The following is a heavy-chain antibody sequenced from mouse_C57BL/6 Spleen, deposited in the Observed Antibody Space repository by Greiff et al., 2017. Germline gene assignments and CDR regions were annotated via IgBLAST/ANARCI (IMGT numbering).Heavy chain of an antibody. V-gene: IGHV1-80*01. CDR2: IYPGDGDT. Sequence: VMLQESGAELVKPGASVKISCKASGYAFSSYWMNWVKQRPGKGLEWIGQIYPGDGDTNYNGKFKGKATLTADKSSSTAYMQLSSLTSEDSAVYFCARGDYADHYYAMDYWGQGTSVTVSS. CDR3: ARGDYADHYYAMDY. J-gene: IGHJ4*01. D-gene: IGHD2-4*01. CDR1: GYAFSSYW.